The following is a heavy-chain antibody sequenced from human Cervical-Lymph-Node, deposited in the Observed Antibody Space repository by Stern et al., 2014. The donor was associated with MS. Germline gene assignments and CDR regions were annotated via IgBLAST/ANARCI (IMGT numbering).Heavy chain of an antibody. CDR2: IYYGVST. V-gene: IGHV4-31*03. Sequence: QVQLQESGPGLVKPSQTLSLTCTVSGASISSGDYYWSWVRQHPGKGLEWIGYIYYGVSTYYNPSLRSRVSISADTSKNQFSLNLNSVTAADTAVYYCARLYYNILTAYYFYFDYWGQGSLVTVSS. D-gene: IGHD3-9*01. CDR3: ARLYYNILTAYYFYFDY. CDR1: GASISSGDYY. J-gene: IGHJ4*02.